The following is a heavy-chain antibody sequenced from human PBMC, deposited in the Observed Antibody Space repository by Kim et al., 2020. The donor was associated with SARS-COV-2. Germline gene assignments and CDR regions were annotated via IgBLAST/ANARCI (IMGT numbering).Heavy chain of an antibody. CDR3: ARDQLDIKYYYYYIYV. CDR2: IYSGGST. D-gene: IGHD5-12*01. J-gene: IGHJ6*03. Sequence: GGSLRLSCAASGFTVSSNYMSWVRQAPGKGLEWVSAIYSGGSTYYAASVKGRFTISRDNSKNTMYLQMNSLRAEDTAVYYCARDQLDIKYYYYYIYVWGKGTTVTVSS. CDR1: GFTVSSNY. V-gene: IGHV3-66*01.